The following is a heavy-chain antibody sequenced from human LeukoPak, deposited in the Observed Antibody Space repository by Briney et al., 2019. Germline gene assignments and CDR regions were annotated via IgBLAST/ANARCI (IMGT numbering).Heavy chain of an antibody. CDR2: IYNSGST. CDR1: GGSISSYY. Sequence: SETLSLTCTVSGGSISSYYWSCIRQPPGRGLEWVGYIYNSGSTTYNPSLKSRLTISADPSNNQFPQNLSSVTAADTAVYYCATTGYCSGNSCYLTPIDHWGQGTLVTVSS. D-gene: IGHD2-15*01. CDR3: ATTGYCSGNSCYLTPIDH. J-gene: IGHJ4*02. V-gene: IGHV4-59*01.